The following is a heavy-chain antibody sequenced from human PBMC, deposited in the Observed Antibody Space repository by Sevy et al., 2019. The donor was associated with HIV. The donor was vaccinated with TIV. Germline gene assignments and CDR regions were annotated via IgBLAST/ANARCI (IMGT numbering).Heavy chain of an antibody. CDR1: GFTFSSHG. CDR2: ISFDGNKR. D-gene: IGHD2-15*01. V-gene: IGHV3-30*18. Sequence: GGSLRLSCAASGFTFSSHGMHWVRRAPGKGLEWVGLISFDGNKRYYPDSVKGRFTISSDNSKNTLYLQMNGLRAEDTAVYYCAKGEGYCSGGSCNPGVSWGQGTLVTVSS. CDR3: AKGEGYCSGGSCNPGVS. J-gene: IGHJ5*02.